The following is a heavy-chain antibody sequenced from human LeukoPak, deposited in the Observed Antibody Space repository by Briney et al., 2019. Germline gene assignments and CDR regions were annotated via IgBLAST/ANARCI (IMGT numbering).Heavy chain of an antibody. CDR2: INTDGNTR. V-gene: IGHV3-74*01. CDR1: GFTFSTSW. CDR3: VRDMGYYDKV. J-gene: IGHJ4*02. Sequence: GGSLRLSCATSGFTFSTSWMHWVRQAPGKGLVWVSRINTDGNTRDYADSVKGRFTISRDNAKDTLYLQMNSLRAEDTAVYYCVRDMGYYDKVWGQGTLVTVSS. D-gene: IGHD3-22*01.